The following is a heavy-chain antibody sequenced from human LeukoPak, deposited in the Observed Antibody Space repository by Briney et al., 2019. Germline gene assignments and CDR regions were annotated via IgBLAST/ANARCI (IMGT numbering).Heavy chain of an antibody. Sequence: GGSLRLTCAASGFTVSSNYMSWVCQAPGKGLEWVSVFYSGGSTYYAESVKGRFTISRDNSKNTLYLQMNSLRAEDTAVYYCARGDGYNYFDYWGQGTLVTVSS. CDR2: FYSGGST. CDR1: GFTVSSNY. CDR3: ARGDGYNYFDY. V-gene: IGHV3-66*01. D-gene: IGHD5-24*01. J-gene: IGHJ4*02.